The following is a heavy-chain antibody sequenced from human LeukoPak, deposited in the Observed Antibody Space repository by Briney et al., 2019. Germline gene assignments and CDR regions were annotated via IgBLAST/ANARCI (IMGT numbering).Heavy chain of an antibody. CDR2: ISGSGGST. CDR3: AKYLGAYYYYYMDV. V-gene: IGHV3-23*01. D-gene: IGHD1-26*01. CDR1: GFTFSSYA. J-gene: IGHJ6*03. Sequence: GGSLRLSCAASGFTFSSYAMSWVRQAPGRGLEWVSAISGSGGSTYYADSVKGRFTISRDNSKNTLYLQMNSLRAEDTAVYYCAKYLGAYYYYYMDVWGKGTTVTVSS.